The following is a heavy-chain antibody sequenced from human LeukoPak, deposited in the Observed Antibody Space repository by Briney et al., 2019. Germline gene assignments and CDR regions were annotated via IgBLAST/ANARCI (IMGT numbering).Heavy chain of an antibody. CDR2: IIGSGGST. CDR1: GFTFSKAW. D-gene: IGHD2-15*01. V-gene: IGHV3-23*01. Sequence: GGSLRLSFAASGFTFSKAWISWVRQAPGKGLEWVSTIIGSGGSTYYAESVKGRFTISRDNSKNTLYLQMNSLRGEDPDVYYCAKVAWNVVGAQRFDYWGQGTLGTVSS. CDR3: AKVAWNVVGAQRFDY. J-gene: IGHJ4*02.